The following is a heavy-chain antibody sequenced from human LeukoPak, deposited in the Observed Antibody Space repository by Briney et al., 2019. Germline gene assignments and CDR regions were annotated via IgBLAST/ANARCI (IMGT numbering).Heavy chain of an antibody. Sequence: HPSETLSLTCTVSGYSISSGYYWSWIRQPPGKGLEWIGYIYYSGSTNYNPSLKSRVTISVDTSKNQFSLKLSSVTAADTAVYYCARDGYSSGWTGFDPWGQGTLVTVSS. D-gene: IGHD6-19*01. CDR1: GYSISSGYY. J-gene: IGHJ5*02. CDR3: ARDGYSSGWTGFDP. CDR2: IYYSGST. V-gene: IGHV4-61*01.